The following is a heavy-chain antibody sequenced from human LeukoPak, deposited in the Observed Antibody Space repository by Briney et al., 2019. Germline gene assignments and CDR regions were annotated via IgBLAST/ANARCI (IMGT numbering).Heavy chain of an antibody. Sequence: ASVKVSCKASGNTFTSYAITWVRQAPGQGLEWMGWISAYNGNTNYAQKLQGRVTMTTDTSTSTAYMELRSLRSDDTALYYCARGGRYYYDSSGYLTDYWGQGTLVTVSS. D-gene: IGHD3-22*01. V-gene: IGHV1-18*01. CDR1: GNTFTSYA. CDR2: ISAYNGNT. CDR3: ARGGRYYYDSSGYLTDY. J-gene: IGHJ4*02.